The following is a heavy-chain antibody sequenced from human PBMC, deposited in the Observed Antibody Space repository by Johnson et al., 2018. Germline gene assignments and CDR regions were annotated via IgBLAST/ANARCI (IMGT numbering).Heavy chain of an antibody. J-gene: IGHJ3*02. CDR3: ARDRGADDAFDI. V-gene: IGHV3-74*01. CDR2: IDSDGSST. CDR1: GFTFSNYW. Sequence: VQLVQSGGGLVQPGGSLRLSCAASGFTFSNYWMYWVRQAPGKGLVWVSRIDSDGSSTNYADSVKGRFTISRDNAKNTRYLKMNSLRAEDTAVYYCARDRGADDAFDIWGQGTMVTVSS. D-gene: IGHD4-17*01.